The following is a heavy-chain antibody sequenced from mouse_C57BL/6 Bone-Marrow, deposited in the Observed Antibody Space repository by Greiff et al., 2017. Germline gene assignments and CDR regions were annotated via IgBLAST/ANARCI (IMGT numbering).Heavy chain of an antibody. CDR3: TVGSSYVGYFDV. CDR2: IRLKSDNYAT. D-gene: IGHD1-1*01. Sequence: EVKVVESGGGLVQPGGSMKLSCVASGFTFSNYWMNWVRQSPETGLEWVAQIRLKSDNYATHYAESVKGRFTISRDDSKSSVYLQMNNLRAEDTGIYYCTVGSSYVGYFDVWGTGTTVTVSS. CDR1: GFTFSNYW. J-gene: IGHJ1*03. V-gene: IGHV6-3*01.